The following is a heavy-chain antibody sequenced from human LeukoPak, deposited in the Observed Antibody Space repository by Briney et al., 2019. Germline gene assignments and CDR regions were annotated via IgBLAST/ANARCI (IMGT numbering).Heavy chain of an antibody. V-gene: IGHV5-51*01. CDR1: GYSFNSYW. Sequence: GESLKISCKGSGYSFNSYWIGWVRQMPGKGLEWMGIIYPGDSDTRYSPSFQGQVTISADKSISTAHLQWSSLKASDTAMYYCARPREEGTAMGLRAFDIWGQGTMVTVSS. CDR3: ARPREEGTAMGLRAFDI. J-gene: IGHJ3*02. D-gene: IGHD5-18*01. CDR2: IYPGDSDT.